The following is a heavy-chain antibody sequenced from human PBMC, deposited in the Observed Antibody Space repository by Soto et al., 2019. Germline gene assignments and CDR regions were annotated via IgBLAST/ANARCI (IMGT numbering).Heavy chain of an antibody. J-gene: IGHJ5*02. D-gene: IGHD2-21*02. CDR1: GGSIRSSLYY. CDR2: IFDSGIT. Sequence: QVQLQESGPGLVKPSQTLSLTCTVSGGSIRSSLYYWSWIRQPPGKGLEWIGYIFDSGITHYNPSLKSRVAMSVDTSKNQSSLNLTSVTAADTAVYFCASQFCSGGACFNWFDPWGHGTLVTVSS. CDR3: ASQFCSGGACFNWFDP. V-gene: IGHV4-30-4*01.